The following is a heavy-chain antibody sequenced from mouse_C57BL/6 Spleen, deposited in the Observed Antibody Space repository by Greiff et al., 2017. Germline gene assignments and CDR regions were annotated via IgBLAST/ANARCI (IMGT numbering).Heavy chain of an antibody. CDR2: ISDGGRYT. D-gene: IGHD1-1*01. J-gene: IGHJ3*01. CDR3: ARELGYGNSYEGSVFAY. CDR1: GFTFSSYA. V-gene: IGHV5-4*01. Sequence: EVKLVESGGGLVKPGGSLTLSCAASGFTFSSYALYWVRQSPEKRLEWVATISDGGRYTYYPDNVKGRFTISRDNDKNNLFMQMSHLKSEDTAMYYCARELGYGNSYEGSVFAYWGQGTLVTVSA.